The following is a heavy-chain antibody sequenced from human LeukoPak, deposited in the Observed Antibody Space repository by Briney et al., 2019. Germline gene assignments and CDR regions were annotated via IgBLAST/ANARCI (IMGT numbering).Heavy chain of an antibody. D-gene: IGHD3-22*01. J-gene: IGHJ3*01. CDR1: GGSLSSISYC. CDR2: IYYSGST. V-gene: IGHV4-39*01. Sequence: SETLSLTCIVSGGSLSSISYCWGWIRRPPGKGLEWIGTIYYSGSTYYNPSLKSRVTISVDTSKNQFSLKLNSVTAADTAVYYCAVAGVRYYDSSGLYAFDFWGQGTMVTVSS. CDR3: AVAGVRYYDSSGLYAFDF.